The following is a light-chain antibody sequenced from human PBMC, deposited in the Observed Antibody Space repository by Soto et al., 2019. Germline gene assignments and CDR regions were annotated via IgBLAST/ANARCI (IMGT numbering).Light chain of an antibody. CDR1: SSDVGSYNV. J-gene: IGLJ3*02. Sequence: QSALTQPASVSGSPGQSINISCTGTSSDVGSYNVVSWYQQHPGKAPKLMIYEVTKRPSGISNRFSGSKSGNTASLTISGLQAEDEADYYCCSYGSGNILVFGGGTKLTVL. V-gene: IGLV2-23*02. CDR3: CSYGSGNILV. CDR2: EVT.